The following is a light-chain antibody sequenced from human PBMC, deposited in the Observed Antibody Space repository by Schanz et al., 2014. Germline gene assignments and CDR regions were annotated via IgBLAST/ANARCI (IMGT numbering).Light chain of an antibody. J-gene: IGLJ3*02. CDR2: LNSAGSH. V-gene: IGLV4-69*01. CDR1: SGHSSYA. CDR3: QTWGTGFKV. Sequence: QPVLTQSPSASASLGASVKLTCTLSSGHSSYAIAWHQQQPEKGPRYLMKLNSAGSHNKGDGIPDRFSGSSSGAERYLTISSLQSEDEGDYYCQTWGTGFKVFGGGTKLTVL.